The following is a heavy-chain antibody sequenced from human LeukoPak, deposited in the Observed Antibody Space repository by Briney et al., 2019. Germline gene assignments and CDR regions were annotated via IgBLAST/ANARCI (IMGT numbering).Heavy chain of an antibody. CDR2: IYHSGST. J-gene: IGHJ5*01. Sequence: SETLSLTCTVSGGSISSYYWSWIRQPPGKGLEWIGYIYHSGSTESNPSLKSRVAMSVDTSKNQFSLKLTSVTAADTAFYYCVKGRDGYDSWGQGTLVTVSS. CDR1: GGSISSYY. CDR3: VKGRDGYDS. D-gene: IGHD5-24*01. V-gene: IGHV4-59*01.